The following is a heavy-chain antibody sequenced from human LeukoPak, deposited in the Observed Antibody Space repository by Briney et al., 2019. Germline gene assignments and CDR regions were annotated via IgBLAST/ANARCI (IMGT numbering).Heavy chain of an antibody. Sequence: GGSLRLSCAASGFPFNAYWMTWVRQAPGKGLEWVANIRQDGDTKYYVDSVKGRFTISRDNAMNSLYLQMNSLRAEDTAIYYCARSLPYGATWYGRSDFWGQGTLVTVSS. CDR2: IRQDGDTK. D-gene: IGHD6-13*01. J-gene: IGHJ4*02. CDR1: GFPFNAYW. V-gene: IGHV3-7*03. CDR3: ARSLPYGATWYGRSDF.